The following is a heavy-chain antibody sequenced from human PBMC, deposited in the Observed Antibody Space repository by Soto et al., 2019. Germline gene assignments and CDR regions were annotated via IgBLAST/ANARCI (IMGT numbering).Heavy chain of an antibody. CDR1: GYSISSGYY. CDR3: ARGIGGRSTYYDFWSGYSSSGMDV. V-gene: IGHV4-38-2*01. J-gene: IGHJ6*02. Sequence: SETLSPTCAASGYSISSGYYWGWIRQPPGKGLEWLGSIYHSGSTYYNPSLKSRVTISVDTSKNQFSLKLSSVTAADTAVYYCARGIGGRSTYYDFWSGYSSSGMDVWGQGATVT. CDR2: IYHSGST. D-gene: IGHD3-3*01.